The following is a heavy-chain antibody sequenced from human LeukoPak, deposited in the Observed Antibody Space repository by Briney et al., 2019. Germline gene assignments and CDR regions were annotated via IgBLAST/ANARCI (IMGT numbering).Heavy chain of an antibody. CDR1: GGSISSYY. Sequence: SETLSLTCTVSGGSISSYYWSWIRQPPGKGLEWLGYIYYSGSTNYNPSLKSRVTIPVDTSKNQFSLKLSSVTAADTAVHYCAREGDSSGYYHDAFDIWGQGTMVTVSS. CDR3: AREGDSSGYYHDAFDI. J-gene: IGHJ3*02. CDR2: IYYSGST. V-gene: IGHV4-59*01. D-gene: IGHD3-22*01.